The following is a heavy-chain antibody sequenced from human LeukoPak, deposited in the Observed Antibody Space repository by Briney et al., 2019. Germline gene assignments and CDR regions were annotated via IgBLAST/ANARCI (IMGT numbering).Heavy chain of an antibody. CDR1: GGSISSYY. D-gene: IGHD6-13*01. Sequence: SETLSLTCTVSGGSISSYYWSWIRRPPGGGLEWIGYIYYSGSSDYNPSLKSRVTISVDTSKNQFSLKLGCVTAADTGVYYCAGGEPAAGYGMDVWGQGTTVTVSS. CDR2: IYYSGSS. J-gene: IGHJ6*02. CDR3: AGGEPAAGYGMDV. V-gene: IGHV4-59*01.